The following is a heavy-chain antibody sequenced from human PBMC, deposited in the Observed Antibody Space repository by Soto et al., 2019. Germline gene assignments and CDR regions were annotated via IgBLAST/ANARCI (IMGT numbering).Heavy chain of an antibody. D-gene: IGHD6-13*01. CDR1: GFTFNNYG. J-gene: IGHJ3*01. Sequence: GGSLRLSCAASGFTFNNYGMHWVRQAPGKGLEWVATISNDGSDKYYADSVKGRLTISRDNSKSTVYLQMNSLRAEETAVYYCAKDQGIAASHGIDWGQGTMVTVSS. CDR2: ISNDGSDK. CDR3: AKDQGIAASHGID. V-gene: IGHV3-30*18.